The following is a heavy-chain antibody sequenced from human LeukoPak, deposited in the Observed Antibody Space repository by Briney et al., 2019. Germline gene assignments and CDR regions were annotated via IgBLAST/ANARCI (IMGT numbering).Heavy chain of an antibody. CDR2: IWYDGSNK. CDR3: AISSNDESSGYYYGAFDY. CDR1: RFTLSNYG. J-gene: IGHJ4*02. V-gene: IGHV3-33*01. D-gene: IGHD3-22*01. Sequence: GGSLRLSCAASRFTLSNYGMHWVRQAPGKGLEWVAVIWYDGSNKYYKDSVKGRFTISRDNSKNTLDLEMNSLSAEDAASYYCAISSNDESSGYYYGAFDYWGQGTLVTVSS.